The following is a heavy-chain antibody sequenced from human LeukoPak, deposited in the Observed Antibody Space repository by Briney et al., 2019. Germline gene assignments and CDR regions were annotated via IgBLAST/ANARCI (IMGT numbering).Heavy chain of an antibody. Sequence: GGSLRLSCAASGFTFSSYWMSWVRQAPGKGLEWVANIKQDGSDKYYVDSVKGRFTISRDNAKNSLYLQMNSLRAEDTAVYYCARARWAMVRGLFDYWGQGTLVTVSS. V-gene: IGHV3-7*01. CDR2: IKQDGSDK. J-gene: IGHJ4*02. CDR3: ARARWAMVRGLFDY. CDR1: GFTFSSYW. D-gene: IGHD3-10*01.